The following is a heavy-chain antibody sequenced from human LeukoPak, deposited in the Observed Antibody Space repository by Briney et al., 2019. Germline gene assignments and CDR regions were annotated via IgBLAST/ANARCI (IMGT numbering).Heavy chain of an antibody. J-gene: IGHJ4*02. CDR2: IYNDGRT. V-gene: IGHV3-53*04. Sequence: GGSLRLSRAASGFTVRSNYMSWVRQAPGKGLEWVSFIYNDGRTYYADSVKGRFTISRHNSKNMLYLQMNSLRPEDTAVYYCQWELLDNWGQGTLVTVSS. CDR1: GFTVRSNY. D-gene: IGHD1-26*01. CDR3: QWELLDN.